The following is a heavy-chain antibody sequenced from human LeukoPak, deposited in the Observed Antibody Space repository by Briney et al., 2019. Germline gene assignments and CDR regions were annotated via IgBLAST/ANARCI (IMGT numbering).Heavy chain of an antibody. J-gene: IGHJ4*02. Sequence: SETLSLTCAVYGGSFSGYYWSWIRQPPGKGLEWIGEINHSRSTNYNPSLNGRVTISVDTSKNQFSLKPSSVPAADTAVYYCARVHRVAAYSRYYCVYGGEGTVDSVST. CDR2: INHSRST. CDR3: ARVHRVAAYSRYYCVY. CDR1: GGSFSGYY. D-gene: IGHD2-21*01. V-gene: IGHV4-34*01.